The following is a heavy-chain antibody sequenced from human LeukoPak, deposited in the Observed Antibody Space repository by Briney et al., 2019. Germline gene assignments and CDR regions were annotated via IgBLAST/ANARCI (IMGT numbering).Heavy chain of an antibody. CDR1: GFTFSSYE. Sequence: GGSLGLSCAASGFTFSSYEMNWVRQAPGKGLEWISYISASGTITHYADSVEGRFTISRDNAKNSLYLQMNSLRAEDTAVYYCARATQYCSGGSCYDTWFDPWGQGTLVTVSS. CDR3: ARATQYCSGGSCYDTWFDP. V-gene: IGHV3-48*03. D-gene: IGHD2-15*01. J-gene: IGHJ5*02. CDR2: ISASGTIT.